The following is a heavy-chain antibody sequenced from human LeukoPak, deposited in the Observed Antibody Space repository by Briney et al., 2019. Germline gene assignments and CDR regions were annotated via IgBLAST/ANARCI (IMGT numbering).Heavy chain of an antibody. CDR3: FSDCSSGNFDT. D-gene: IGHD2-15*01. CDR1: EHSFICYY. J-gene: IGHJ4*02. Sequence: ASVKVSCKASEHSFICYYIQWLRQAPGQGLEWMGWINPYSGDTNYARKFQDRVTMTRDTSINTAYMELSGLTSDDTSVYYCFSDCSSGNFDTWRQGTLVTVSS. CDR2: INPYSGDT. V-gene: IGHV1-2*02.